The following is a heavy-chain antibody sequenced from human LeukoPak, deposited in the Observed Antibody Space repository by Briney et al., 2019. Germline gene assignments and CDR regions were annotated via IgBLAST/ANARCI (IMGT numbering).Heavy chain of an antibody. V-gene: IGHV4-38-2*02. CDR1: DYSISGYNY. CDR2: IYHNGNT. J-gene: IGHJ6*03. D-gene: IGHD6-13*01. Sequence: SETLSLTCTVSDYSISGYNYWGWIRQPPGKGLEWIGNIYHNGNTGYSPSLKSRVTISIDTSKNQFSLKLSSVTAADTAVYYCASLSSSWLYMDVWGKGTTVTVSS. CDR3: ASLSSSWLYMDV.